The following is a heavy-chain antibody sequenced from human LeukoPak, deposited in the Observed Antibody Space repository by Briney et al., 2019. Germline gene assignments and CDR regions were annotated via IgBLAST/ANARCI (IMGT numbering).Heavy chain of an antibody. V-gene: IGHV4-59*11. CDR3: AKDALKHYDTSGSYSSYFNY. Sequence: SQTLSLTCSVSGDSISNHYWSWIRQPPGKALEWIGFSHYTGSTNYNPSLKSRLTMSADTSKNQISLKLSSVTAADAAVSYCAKDALKHYDTSGSYSSYFNYGARESWSPSLQ. D-gene: IGHD3-22*01. CDR2: SHYTGST. CDR1: GDSISNHY. J-gene: IGHJ4*02.